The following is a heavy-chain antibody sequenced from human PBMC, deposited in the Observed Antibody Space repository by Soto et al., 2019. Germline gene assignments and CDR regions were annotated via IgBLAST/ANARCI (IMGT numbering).Heavy chain of an antibody. D-gene: IGHD2-2*01. Sequence: GGSLRLSCAASGFTFNKYYMNWVRQAPGKGLEWVSSLSSSGTYIYYADSMKGRFTISRDNAKNSLYLQMNSLRAEDTAVYYCARGALCSSSNCFGSGAFDIWGQGTMVTVSS. V-gene: IGHV3-21*01. CDR3: ARGALCSSSNCFGSGAFDI. CDR2: LSSSGTYI. J-gene: IGHJ3*02. CDR1: GFTFNKYY.